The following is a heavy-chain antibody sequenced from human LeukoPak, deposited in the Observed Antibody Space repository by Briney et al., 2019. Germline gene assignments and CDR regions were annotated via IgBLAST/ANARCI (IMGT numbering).Heavy chain of an antibody. CDR2: ISYDGSNK. CDR3: ARDFMGYGSGSYYQYGMDV. D-gene: IGHD3-10*01. J-gene: IGHJ6*02. CDR1: GFTFSSYA. V-gene: IGHV3-30-3*01. Sequence: PGGSLRLSCAASGFTFSSYAMHWVRQAPGKGLEWVAVISYDGSNKYYADSVKGRFTISRDNSKNTLYLQMNSLRAEDTAVYYCARDFMGYGSGSYYQYGMDVWGQGTTVTVSS.